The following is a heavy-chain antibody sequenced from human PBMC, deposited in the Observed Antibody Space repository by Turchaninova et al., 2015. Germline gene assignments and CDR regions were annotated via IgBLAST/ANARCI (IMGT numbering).Heavy chain of an antibody. CDR2: ISGYNGNT. V-gene: IGHV1-18*01. CDR1: GYTFTSFG. D-gene: IGHD3-10*01. Sequence: QVQLVQSGAEVKRPGASVKVSCKASGYTFTSFGISWVRQAPGKGLEWMGWISGYNGNTNYEQKFQYRVPSTPDTTTTSAYMELRSLGSDDTSGYYCARDYYYVAGSTDYWGQGTLVTVSS. J-gene: IGHJ4*01. CDR3: ARDYYYVAGSTDY.